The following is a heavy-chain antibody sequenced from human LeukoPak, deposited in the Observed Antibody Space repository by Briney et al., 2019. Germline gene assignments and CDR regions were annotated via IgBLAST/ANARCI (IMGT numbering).Heavy chain of an antibody. CDR2: IYHSGST. D-gene: IGHD4-17*01. CDR1: GYSISSGYY. Sequence: SETLSLTCTVSGYSISSGYYWGWIRQPPGKGLEWIGSIYHSGSTYYNPSLKSRVTISVDTSKNQFSLKLSSVTAADTAVYYCARDGDDYGSLDYWGQGTLVTVSS. J-gene: IGHJ4*02. V-gene: IGHV4-38-2*02. CDR3: ARDGDDYGSLDY.